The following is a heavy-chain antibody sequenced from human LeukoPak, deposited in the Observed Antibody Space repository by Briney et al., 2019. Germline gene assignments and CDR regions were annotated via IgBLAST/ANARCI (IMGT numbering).Heavy chain of an antibody. CDR2: ISYDGSNK. V-gene: IGHV3-30*04. CDR1: GFTFSSYA. Sequence: GGSLRLSCAASGFTFSSYAMHWVRQAPGKGLEWVAVISYDGSNKYYADSVKGRFTISRDNSKNTLYLQMNSLRAEDTAVYYCAKDRHYSSSIMGIWGQGTLVTVSS. J-gene: IGHJ4*02. CDR3: AKDRHYSSSIMGI. D-gene: IGHD6-19*01.